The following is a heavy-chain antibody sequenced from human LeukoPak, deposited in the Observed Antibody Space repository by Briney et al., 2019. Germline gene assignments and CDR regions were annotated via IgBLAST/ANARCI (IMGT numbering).Heavy chain of an antibody. Sequence: ASVKVSCRASGYTFTNCGITWVRQAPGQGLEWMGWISGYNGNTKYPQKFQGRLTMTTDTSTSTAYMELRSLRSEDTAVYYCARRPSKYYDILTGHYRSEFDHWGQGTLVTVSS. D-gene: IGHD3-9*01. J-gene: IGHJ4*02. CDR2: ISGYNGNT. V-gene: IGHV1-18*01. CDR3: ARRPSKYYDILTGHYRSEFDH. CDR1: GYTFTNCG.